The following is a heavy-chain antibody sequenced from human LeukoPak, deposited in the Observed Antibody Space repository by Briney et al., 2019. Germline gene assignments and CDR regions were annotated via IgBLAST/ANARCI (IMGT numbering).Heavy chain of an antibody. CDR1: GGSISSYY. V-gene: IGHV4-4*07. D-gene: IGHD3-10*01. CDR3: ARGPFNPYGSGSAYGMDV. CDR2: ICSSGGT. Sequence: PSETLSLTCTVSGGSISSYYWSWIRQPAGKGLEWIGRICSSGGTYYNPSLKSRVTISVDTSKNQFSLKLSSVTAADTAVYYCARGPFNPYGSGSAYGMDVWGQGTTVTVSS. J-gene: IGHJ6*02.